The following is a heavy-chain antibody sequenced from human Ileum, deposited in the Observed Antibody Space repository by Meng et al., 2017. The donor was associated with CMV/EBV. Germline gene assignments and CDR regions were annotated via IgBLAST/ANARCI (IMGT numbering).Heavy chain of an antibody. D-gene: IGHD6-19*01. CDR3: ASSSGWWRIDY. CDR2: VSQDGRT. J-gene: IGHJ4*01. CDR1: GLSVSTDYW. V-gene: IGHV4-4*02. Sequence: VQLQESGPRLVTPSGTLSLPCAVSGLSVSTDYWWTWVRQAPGKGLEWIGEVSQDGRTNSNPSLKSRLSMSVDKSKNQFSLNLRSVTAADTASYFCASSSGWWRIDYWGHGTLVTVSS.